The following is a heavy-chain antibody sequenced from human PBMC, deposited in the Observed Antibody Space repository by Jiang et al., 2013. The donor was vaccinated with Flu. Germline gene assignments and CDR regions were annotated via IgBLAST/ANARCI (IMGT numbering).Heavy chain of an antibody. D-gene: IGHD3-3*01. Sequence: SLTCAISGDSVSSNSAAWNWIRQSPSRGLEWLGRTYYRSKWYNDYAVSVKSRITINPDTSKNQFSLQLNSVTPEDTAVYYCARVPRRITIFGVVTSSDYNWFDPWGQGTLVTVSS. CDR3: ARVPRRITIFGVVTSSDYNWFDP. V-gene: IGHV6-1*01. J-gene: IGHJ5*02. CDR2: TYYRSKWYN. CDR1: GDSVSSNSAA.